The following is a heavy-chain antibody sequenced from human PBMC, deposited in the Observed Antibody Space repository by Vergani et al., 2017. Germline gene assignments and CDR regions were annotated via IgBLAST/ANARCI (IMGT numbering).Heavy chain of an antibody. CDR2: INHSGST. CDR1: GGSFSGYY. CDR3: ARAPPRTSSGWYSVDY. V-gene: IGHV4-34*01. J-gene: IGHJ4*02. D-gene: IGHD6-19*01. Sequence: QVQLQQWGAGLLKPSETLSLTCAVYGGSFSGYYWSWIRQPPGKGLEWIGEINHSGSTNDNPSLKSRVTISVDTSKNQFSLKLSSVTAADTAVYYCARAPPRTSSGWYSVDYWGQGTLVTVSS.